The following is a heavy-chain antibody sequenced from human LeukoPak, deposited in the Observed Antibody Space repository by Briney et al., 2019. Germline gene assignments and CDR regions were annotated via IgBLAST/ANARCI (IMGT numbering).Heavy chain of an antibody. J-gene: IGHJ5*02. CDR2: VNHSGST. CDR3: ARGRITMVRGVGINWFDP. V-gene: IGHV4-34*01. D-gene: IGHD3-10*01. CDR1: GGSFSGYY. Sequence: SSETLSLTCAVYGGSFSGYYWSWIRQPPGKGLEWIGEVNHSGSTNYNPSLKSRVTISVDTSKNQFSPKLSSVTAADTAVYYCARGRITMVRGVGINWFDPWGQGTLVTVSS.